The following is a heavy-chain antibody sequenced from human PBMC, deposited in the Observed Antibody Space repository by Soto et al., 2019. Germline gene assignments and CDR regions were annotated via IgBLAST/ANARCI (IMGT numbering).Heavy chain of an antibody. CDR3: ARFRGSYGMDV. V-gene: IGHV1-69*02. CDR1: GGTFSSYT. D-gene: IGHD3-10*01. J-gene: IGHJ6*02. CDR2: IIPILGIA. Sequence: QVQLVQSGAEVKKPGSSVKVSCKASGGTFSSYTISWVRQAPGQGREWMGRIIPILGIANYAQKFQGRVTITAVQSTSTADMELSSLRSEDTAVYYCARFRGSYGMDVWGQGTTVTVSS.